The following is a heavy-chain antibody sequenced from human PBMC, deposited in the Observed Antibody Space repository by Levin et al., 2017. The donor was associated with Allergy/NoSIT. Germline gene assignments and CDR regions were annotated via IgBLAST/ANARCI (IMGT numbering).Heavy chain of an antibody. CDR2: INPSGGST. CDR1: GYTFTSYY. CDR3: ARDLLIAVAGYNWFDP. J-gene: IGHJ5*02. D-gene: IGHD6-19*01. Sequence: GESLKISCKASGYTFTSYYMHWVRQAPGQGLEWMGIINPSGGSTSYAQKFQGRVTMTRDTSTSTVYMELSSLRSEDTAVYYCARDLLIAVAGYNWFDPWGQGTLVTVSS. V-gene: IGHV1-46*01.